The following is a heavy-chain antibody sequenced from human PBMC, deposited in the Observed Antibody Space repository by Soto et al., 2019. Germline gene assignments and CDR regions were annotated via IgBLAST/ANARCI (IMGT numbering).Heavy chain of an antibody. CDR3: AREGTVALDY. CDR1: GFTVSSNY. Sequence: EVQLVETGGGLIQPGGSQRLSCAASGFTVSSNYMSWVRQAPGKGLEWVSAIYSGGSADYADSLKGLFTISRDNTKNTLYLQMNSLRAEDTAVYYCAREGTVALDYWGQGTLVTVPS. J-gene: IGHJ4*02. CDR2: IYSGGSA. D-gene: IGHD4-17*01. V-gene: IGHV3-53*02.